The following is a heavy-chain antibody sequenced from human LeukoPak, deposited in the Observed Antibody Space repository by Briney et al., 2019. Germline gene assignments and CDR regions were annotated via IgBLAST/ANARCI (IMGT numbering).Heavy chain of an antibody. CDR3: AKEEMYYYDSSGYYYVRHFDY. Sequence: ASVKVSCKASGYTFTSYDINWVRQATGQGLEWMGWMNPNSGNTGYAQKFQGRVTMTRNTSISTAYMELSSLRSEDTAVYYCAKEEMYYYDSSGYYYVRHFDYWGQGTLVTVSS. V-gene: IGHV1-8*01. CDR2: MNPNSGNT. CDR1: GYTFTSYD. J-gene: IGHJ4*02. D-gene: IGHD3-22*01.